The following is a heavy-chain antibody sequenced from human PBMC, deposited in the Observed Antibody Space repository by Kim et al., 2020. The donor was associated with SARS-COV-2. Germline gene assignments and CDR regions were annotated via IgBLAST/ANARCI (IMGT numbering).Heavy chain of an antibody. V-gene: IGHV1-18*01. J-gene: IGHJ4*02. Sequence: ASVKVSCKASGYTFTSYGISWVRQAPGQGLEWMGWISAYNGNTNYAQKLQGRVTMTTDTSTSTAYMELRSLRSDDTAVYYCAREASSYDSSGYYYPFDYWGQGTLVTVSS. CDR2: ISAYNGNT. D-gene: IGHD3-22*01. CDR3: AREASSYDSSGYYYPFDY. CDR1: GYTFTSYG.